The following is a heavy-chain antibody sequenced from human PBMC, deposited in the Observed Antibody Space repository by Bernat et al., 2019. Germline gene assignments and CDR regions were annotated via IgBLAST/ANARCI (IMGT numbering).Heavy chain of an antibody. CDR3: TRHEATRDY. Sequence: EVQLVESGGGLVQPGGSLKLSCAASGFTFSGSAMHWGRQASGKGLEWVGRIRSKANSYATAYAASVKGRFTISRDDSRNAAYLPMHSLTTEDTAVYYCTRHEATRDYWGQGTLVTVSS. CDR2: IRSKANSYAT. V-gene: IGHV3-73*02. CDR1: GFTFSGSA. J-gene: IGHJ4*02.